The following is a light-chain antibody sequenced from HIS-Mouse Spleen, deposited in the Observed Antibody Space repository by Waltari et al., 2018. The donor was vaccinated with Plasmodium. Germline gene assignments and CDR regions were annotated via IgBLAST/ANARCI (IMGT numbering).Light chain of an antibody. CDR1: QSISSW. Sequence: DIQMTQSPSTLSASVGDRVTLTCRASQSISSWLAWYQQNPGKAPKPLIYKASSLASGVPSRFSGSGSGTEFTLTISSLQPDDFATYYCQQYNSYSWTFGQGTKVEIK. CDR3: QQYNSYSWT. J-gene: IGKJ1*01. CDR2: KAS. V-gene: IGKV1-5*03.